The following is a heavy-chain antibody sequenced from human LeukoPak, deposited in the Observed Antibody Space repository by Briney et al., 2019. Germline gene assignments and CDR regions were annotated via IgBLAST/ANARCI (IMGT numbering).Heavy chain of an antibody. CDR3: ASQKLGYCSGGSCYGDAFDI. CDR2: ISWNSGSI. Sequence: PGGSLRLSCAASGFTFDDYAMHWVRQAPGKGLEWVSGISWNSGSIGYADSVKGRFTISRDNAKNSLYLQMNSLRAEDMALYYCASQKLGYCSGGSCYGDAFDIWGRGTMVTVSS. CDR1: GFTFDDYA. D-gene: IGHD2-15*01. J-gene: IGHJ3*02. V-gene: IGHV3-9*03.